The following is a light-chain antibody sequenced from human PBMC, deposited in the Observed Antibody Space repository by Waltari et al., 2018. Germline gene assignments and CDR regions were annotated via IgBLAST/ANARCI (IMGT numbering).Light chain of an antibody. CDR2: LGS. J-gene: IGKJ5*01. CDR3: MQGLQTPT. Sequence: DIVMTQSPLSLAVTPGEPASISCRSSQSLLQSNGYKYLDWYLQKPGQSPQLLIYLGSNRASGVPDRFGGSGSGTDFTLKSSRVEAEDVGIYFCMQGLQTPTFGQGTRLEIK. V-gene: IGKV2-28*01. CDR1: QSLLQSNGYKY.